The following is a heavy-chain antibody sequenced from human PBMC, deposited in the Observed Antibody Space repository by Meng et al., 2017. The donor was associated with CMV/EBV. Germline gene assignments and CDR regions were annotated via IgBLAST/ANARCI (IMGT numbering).Heavy chain of an antibody. CDR2: ISAYNGNT. CDR1: GYTFTSYG. J-gene: IGHJ4*02. D-gene: IGHD2-2*02. CDR3: ARLGWGPAAIPVDY. V-gene: IGHV1-18*01. Sequence: GESLKISCKASGYTFTSYGISWVRQAPGQGLEWMGWISAYNGNTNYAQKLQGRVTMTTDTSTSTAYMELRSLRSDDTAVYYCARLGWGPAAIPVDYWGQGTLVTVSS.